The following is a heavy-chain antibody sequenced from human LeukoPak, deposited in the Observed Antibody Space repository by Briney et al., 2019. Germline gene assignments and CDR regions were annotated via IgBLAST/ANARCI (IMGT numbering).Heavy chain of an antibody. D-gene: IGHD2-15*01. CDR2: INHSGST. CDR3: ARDFVVVVAATSWFDP. J-gene: IGHJ5*02. V-gene: IGHV4-34*01. Sequence: KPSETLSLSCAVYGGSFSGYYWSWIRQPPGKGLEWIGEINHSGSTNYNPSLKSRVTISVDTSKNQFSLKLSSVTAADTAVYYCARDFVVVVAATSWFDPWGQGTLVTVSS. CDR1: GGSFSGYY.